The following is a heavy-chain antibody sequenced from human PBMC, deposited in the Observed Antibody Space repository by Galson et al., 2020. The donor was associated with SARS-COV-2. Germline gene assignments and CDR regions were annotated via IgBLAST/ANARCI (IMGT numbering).Heavy chain of an antibody. V-gene: IGHV3-30*18. CDR1: GFTFNNYA. D-gene: IGHD3-10*01. CDR2: ISYEGSIK. CDR3: AKRKEVFWRGELNGGLDV. Sequence: GESLKISCAASGFTFNNYAMHWVRQAPGKGLEWVALISYEGSIKYYADSVKGRFTISRDSSKNTLYLQMNSLSAGDTAVYYCAKRKEVFWRGELNGGLDVWGQGTMVTVS. J-gene: IGHJ6*02.